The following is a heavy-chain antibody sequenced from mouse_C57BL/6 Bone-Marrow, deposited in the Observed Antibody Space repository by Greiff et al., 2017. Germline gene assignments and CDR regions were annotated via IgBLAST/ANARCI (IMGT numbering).Heavy chain of an antibody. CDR2: IYPGDGDT. CDR3: ARNLRY. D-gene: IGHD1-1*01. CDR1: GYAFSSSW. Sequence: VQLQQSGPELVKPGASVKISCKASGYAFSSSWLNWVKQRPGKGLEWIGRIYPGDGDTNYNGKFKGKATLTADKSSSTAYMQLSSLTSEDSAVYFCARNLRYWGQGTSVTVSS. J-gene: IGHJ4*01. V-gene: IGHV1-82*01.